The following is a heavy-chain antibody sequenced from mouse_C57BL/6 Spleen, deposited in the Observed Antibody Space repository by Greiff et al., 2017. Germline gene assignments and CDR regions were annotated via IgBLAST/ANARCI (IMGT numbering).Heavy chain of an antibody. Sequence: QVQLKESGPGLVQPSQSLSITCTVSGFSLTSYGVHWVRQSPGKGLEWLGVIWSGGSTDYNAAFISRLSISKDNSKSQVFFKMNSLQADDTAIYYCARTFINYFDYWGQGTTLTVSS. V-gene: IGHV2-2*01. CDR1: GFSLTSYG. CDR3: ARTFINYFDY. J-gene: IGHJ2*01. CDR2: IWSGGST. D-gene: IGHD1-1*01.